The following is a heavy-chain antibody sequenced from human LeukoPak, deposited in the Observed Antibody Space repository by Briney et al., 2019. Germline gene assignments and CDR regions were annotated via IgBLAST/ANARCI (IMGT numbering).Heavy chain of an antibody. CDR3: ARDGHGLGIYYDRFDS. CDR2: IKQDGSEK. Sequence: GGSLRLSCAASGFTFSSYWMSWVRQAPGKGLEWVANIKQDGSEKDYVDSVKGRFTISRDNARKLLFLQMNSLRAEDTALYYCARDGHGLGIYYDRFDSWGQGTPVTVSS. J-gene: IGHJ4*02. CDR1: GFTFSSYW. V-gene: IGHV3-7*01. D-gene: IGHD3-16*01.